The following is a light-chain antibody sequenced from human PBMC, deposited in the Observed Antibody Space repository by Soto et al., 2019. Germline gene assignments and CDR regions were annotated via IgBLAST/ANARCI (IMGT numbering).Light chain of an antibody. Sequence: EIVMTQSPATLSVSPGEATTLSCRASQSVTSTLAWYQQKPDQAPRLLIYGASTRPTGIPARFSGSGSGTEFTLTISSLQSEYFAVYYCQHYRNSPPTFGQGTKLEIK. CDR1: QSVTST. J-gene: IGKJ2*01. CDR2: GAS. V-gene: IGKV3D-15*01. CDR3: QHYRNSPPT.